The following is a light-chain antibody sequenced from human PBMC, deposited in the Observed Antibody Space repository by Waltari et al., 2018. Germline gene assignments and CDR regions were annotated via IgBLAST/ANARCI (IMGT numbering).Light chain of an antibody. CDR3: AAWDDNLLYV. V-gene: IGLV1-47*01. J-gene: IGLJ1*01. Sequence: QSVLTQPPSASGTPGPRVPISRSGSSSDIGDDYVYWYKQLPGTAPKLLIYGNTQRPSGVPDRFSGSKSGTSASLAISDLRSEDEADYYCAAWDDNLLYVFGTGTKVTVL. CDR1: SSDIGDDY. CDR2: GNT.